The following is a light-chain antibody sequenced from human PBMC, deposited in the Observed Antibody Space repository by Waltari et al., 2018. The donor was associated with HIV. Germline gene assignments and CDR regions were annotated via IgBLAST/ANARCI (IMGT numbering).Light chain of an antibody. Sequence: QSVLTQPPSASGTPGQRVTISCSGSSSNIGSNTVNWYQHLPGTAPKLLIYTNNHRPSGVPDRCSGSKSGTSAALAIRGLQSEDEADYYCAVWDDSLNGRLFGGGTKLTVL. V-gene: IGLV1-44*01. CDR3: AVWDDSLNGRL. CDR1: SSNIGSNT. CDR2: TNN. J-gene: IGLJ2*01.